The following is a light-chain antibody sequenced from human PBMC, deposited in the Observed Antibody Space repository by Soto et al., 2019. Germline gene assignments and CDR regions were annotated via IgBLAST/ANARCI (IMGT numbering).Light chain of an antibody. J-gene: IGKJ2*01. CDR2: GAS. CDR1: QSVTSNF. V-gene: IGKV3-20*01. CDR3: QQYGRSPLLYT. Sequence: ENVLTQSPGTLSLSPGERATLSCRASQSVTSNFLAWYQQKPGQAPRLLIYGASTRAAGVPDRFSGSGSGTGFTLTITRLEAEDFGVYYCQQYGRSPLLYTFGQGTKLGVK.